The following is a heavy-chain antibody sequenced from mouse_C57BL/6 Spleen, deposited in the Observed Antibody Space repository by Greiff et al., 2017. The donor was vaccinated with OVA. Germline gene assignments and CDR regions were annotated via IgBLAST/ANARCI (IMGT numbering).Heavy chain of an antibody. Sequence: DVKLVESGGGLVKPGGSLKLSCAASGFTFSDYGMHWVRQAPEKGLEWVAYISSGSSTIYYADTVKGRFTISRDNAKNTLFLQMTSLRSEDTAMYYCARPKNTYWYFDVWGTGTTVTVSS. J-gene: IGHJ1*03. V-gene: IGHV5-17*01. CDR2: ISSGSSTI. CDR1: GFTFSDYG. CDR3: ARPKNTYWYFDV.